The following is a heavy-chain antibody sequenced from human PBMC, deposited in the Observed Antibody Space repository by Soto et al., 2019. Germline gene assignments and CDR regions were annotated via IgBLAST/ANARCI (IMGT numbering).Heavy chain of an antibody. CDR3: ARVGGSREFDP. CDR1: GFTFSNYW. CDR2: IKQDGSEK. Sequence: EVQLVESGGGLVQPGGSLRLSCAASGFTFSNYWMSWVRQAPGKGLEWVANIKQDGSEKYYVDSVKGRFTISRDNAKNSLYLQMNSLRAEDTAVYYCARVGGSREFDPWGQGTLVTVSS. D-gene: IGHD3-16*01. J-gene: IGHJ5*02. V-gene: IGHV3-7*01.